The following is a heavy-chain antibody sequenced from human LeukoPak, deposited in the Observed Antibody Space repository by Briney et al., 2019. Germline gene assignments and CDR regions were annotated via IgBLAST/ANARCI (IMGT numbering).Heavy chain of an antibody. V-gene: IGHV3-15*01. J-gene: IGHJ4*02. Sequence: PGGSLRLSCAASGFIFSNAWMSWVRQAPGKGLEWVGRIKSKTDGGTTDYAAPVKGRFTISTDDSETTLYLQMNSLETEDTAVYYCTTDRGIFGYWGQGTLVTVSS. CDR3: TTDRGIFGY. CDR2: IKSKTDGGTT. D-gene: IGHD2-15*01. CDR1: GFIFSNAW.